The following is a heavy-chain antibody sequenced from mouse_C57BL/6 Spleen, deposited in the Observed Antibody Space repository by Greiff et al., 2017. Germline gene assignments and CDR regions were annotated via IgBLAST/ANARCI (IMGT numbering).Heavy chain of an antibody. D-gene: IGHD2-5*01. Sequence: VQRVESGAELVRPGASVTLSCKASGYTFTDYEMHWVKQTPVHGLEWIGAIDPETGGTAYNQKFKGKAILTADKSSSTAYMELRSLTSEDSAVYYCTRSDSNSDYYAMDYWGQGTSVTVSS. V-gene: IGHV1-15*01. J-gene: IGHJ4*01. CDR1: GYTFTDYE. CDR3: TRSDSNSDYYAMDY. CDR2: IDPETGGT.